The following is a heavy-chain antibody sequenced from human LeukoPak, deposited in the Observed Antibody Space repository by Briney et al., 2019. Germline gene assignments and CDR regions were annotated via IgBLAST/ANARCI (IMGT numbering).Heavy chain of an antibody. V-gene: IGHV3-48*01. J-gene: IGHJ4*02. CDR3: ARDGRNGYNMDY. CDR1: GFTLSSNN. D-gene: IGHD5-24*01. Sequence: GWSLRLSCTASGFTLSSNNMKRVRQAPATGQERISYIGSRSNTIYYADSVKGRFTISRDNAKNSLYLQMNSLRAEDTAVYYCARDGRNGYNMDYWGQGTLVTVSS. CDR2: IGSRSNTI.